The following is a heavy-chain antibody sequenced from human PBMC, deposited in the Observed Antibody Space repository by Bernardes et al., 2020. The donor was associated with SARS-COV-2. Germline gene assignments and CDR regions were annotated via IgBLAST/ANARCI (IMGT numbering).Heavy chain of an antibody. D-gene: IGHD3-10*01. CDR3: ARVKGSGSYYKSSDHYGMDV. J-gene: IGHJ6*02. CDR2: ISSSSSTI. Sequence: GGSLRLSCAASGFTFSSYSMNWVRQAPGKGLEWVSYISSSSSTIYYADSVKGRFTISRDNAKNSLYLQMNSLRDEDTAVYYCARVKGSGSYYKSSDHYGMDVWGQGTTVTVSS. CDR1: GFTFSSYS. V-gene: IGHV3-48*02.